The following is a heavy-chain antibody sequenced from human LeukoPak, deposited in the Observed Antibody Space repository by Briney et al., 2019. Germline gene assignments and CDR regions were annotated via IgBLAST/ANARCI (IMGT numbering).Heavy chain of an antibody. CDR1: GYTFTGYG. J-gene: IGHJ4*02. V-gene: IGHV1-2*02. CDR2: INPNSGGT. D-gene: IGHD3-10*01. Sequence: ASVKVSCKAFGYTFTGYGISWVRQAPGQGLEWMGWINPNSGGTNYAQTFQGRVTMTRDTSTNTAYMELSSLRSDDTAVYYCARGGVGDSGSYPYWGQGALVIVSS. CDR3: ARGGVGDSGSYPY.